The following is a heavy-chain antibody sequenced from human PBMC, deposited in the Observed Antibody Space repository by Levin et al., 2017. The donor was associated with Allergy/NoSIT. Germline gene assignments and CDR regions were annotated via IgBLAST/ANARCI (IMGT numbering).Heavy chain of an antibody. CDR3: VRYLPRPTSALDF. CDR2: IKGDESET. V-gene: IGHV3-7*01. Sequence: GGSLRLSCAACGFTFSSYWMSWVRQAPGKGLEWVARIKGDESETHYADSVKGRFTISRDNAKNSLYLQMDSLRAEDTAVYFCVRYLPRPTSALDFWGQGTMVTVSS. CDR1: GFTFSSYW. D-gene: IGHD2-8*01. J-gene: IGHJ4*02.